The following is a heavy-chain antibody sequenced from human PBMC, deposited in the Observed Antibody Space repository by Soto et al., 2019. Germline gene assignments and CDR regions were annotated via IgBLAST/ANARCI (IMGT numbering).Heavy chain of an antibody. CDR3: AKDKSAIVTSVIFHY. D-gene: IGHD5-18*01. CDR2: ISWNSGSI. CDR1: GFTFDDYA. Sequence: EVQLVESGGGLVQPGRSLRLSCAASGFTFDDYAMHWVRQAPGKGLEWVSGISWNSGSIGYADSVKGRFTISRDNAKNSLYLQMNSLRAEDTALYYCAKDKSAIVTSVIFHYWGQGTLVTVSS. J-gene: IGHJ4*02. V-gene: IGHV3-9*01.